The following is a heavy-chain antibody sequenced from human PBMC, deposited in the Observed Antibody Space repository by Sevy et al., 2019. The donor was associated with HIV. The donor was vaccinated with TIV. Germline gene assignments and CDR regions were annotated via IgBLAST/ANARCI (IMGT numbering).Heavy chain of an antibody. CDR1: GFTFSSYG. J-gene: IGHJ4*02. D-gene: IGHD4-17*01. CDR3: ARDLELYDYGDYGPAFMPDY. Sequence: GGSLRLSCAASGFTFSSYGMHWVRQAPGKGLEWVAVIWFDGSNTYYADSVKGRFTISRDIAKNTLHLQMNSLRAEDTAVYHCARDLELYDYGDYGPAFMPDYWGQGTLVTVSS. V-gene: IGHV3-33*01. CDR2: IWFDGSNT.